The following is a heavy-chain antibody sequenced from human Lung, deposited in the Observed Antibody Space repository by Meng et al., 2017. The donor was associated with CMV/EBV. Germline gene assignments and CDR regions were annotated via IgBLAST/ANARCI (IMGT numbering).Heavy chain of an antibody. D-gene: IGHD1-26*01. CDR3: ARVEVGITSGDY. Sequence: VQLVQSGAEVKKPGASVKVSCKASGYTFTGYYMHWVRQAPGQGLEWMGRINPNSGGTNYAQTLQGRLTMTTDTSTSTAYMELRSLRSDDTAVYYCARVEVGITSGDYWGQGTLVTVSS. CDR1: GYTFTGYY. CDR2: INPNSGGT. J-gene: IGHJ4*02. V-gene: IGHV1-2*06.